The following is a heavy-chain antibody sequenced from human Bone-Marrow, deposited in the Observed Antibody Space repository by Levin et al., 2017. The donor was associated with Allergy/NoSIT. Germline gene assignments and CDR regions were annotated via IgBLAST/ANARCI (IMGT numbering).Heavy chain of an antibody. D-gene: IGHD4-17*01. Sequence: SGGSLRLSCAASGFTFSHYAMHWVRQAPGKGLEWVAIISSDGGNEAYADSVKGRFTISRDNSKNTLDLQMNSLRDEDTAMFYCAKDACAFGDYVFDSWGQGTLVTVSS. CDR3: AKDACAFGDYVFDS. CDR2: ISSDGGNE. CDR1: GFTFSHYA. V-gene: IGHV3-30*18. J-gene: IGHJ4*02.